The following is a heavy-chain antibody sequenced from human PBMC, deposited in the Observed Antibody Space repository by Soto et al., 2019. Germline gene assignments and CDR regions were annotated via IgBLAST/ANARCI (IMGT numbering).Heavy chain of an antibody. CDR1: GFTVSNNY. J-gene: IGHJ4*02. V-gene: IGHV3-53*01. Sequence: EVQLVESGGGLIQPGGSLRLSCAVSGFTVSNNYMSWVRQAPGKGLEGVSVIYSGGYTAYGDSVKGRFTISRDNSKTTLTFQKNRLNAVDTAVFYCEANPGGGGYWGQGTLVTVSS. CDR3: EANPGGGGY. D-gene: IGHD2-8*01. CDR2: IYSGGYT.